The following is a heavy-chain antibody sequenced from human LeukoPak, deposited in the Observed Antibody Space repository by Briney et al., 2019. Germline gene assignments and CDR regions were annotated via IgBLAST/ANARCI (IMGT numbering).Heavy chain of an antibody. V-gene: IGHV3-30*02. CDR3: AKDQCTRTSCDGYPGY. J-gene: IGHJ4*02. CDR2: IHFDGSTK. Sequence: GGSLRLSCAASGFTFSSYGMRWVRQAPGKGLEWVAFIHFDGSTKYSGDSVKGRFTISRDNSKNTLYLQMNSLRPEDTAVYYCAKDQCTRTSCDGYPGYWGQGSLVTVSS. D-gene: IGHD2-2*01. CDR1: GFTFSSYG.